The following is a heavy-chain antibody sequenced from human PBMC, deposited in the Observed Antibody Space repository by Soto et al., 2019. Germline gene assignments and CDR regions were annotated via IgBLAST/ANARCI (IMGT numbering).Heavy chain of an antibody. Sequence: SETLSLTCAVSGGSIGTMDWWTWVRQPPGKGLQWIGEIHHTGSTNYNPSLQSRVTISIDESWTSFSLNLDSVTAADTAVYYCAARRDARPVWGPGMLVTVSS. CDR3: AARRDARPV. CDR2: IHHTGST. D-gene: IGHD6-6*01. J-gene: IGHJ4*02. V-gene: IGHV4-4*02. CDR1: GGSIGTMDW.